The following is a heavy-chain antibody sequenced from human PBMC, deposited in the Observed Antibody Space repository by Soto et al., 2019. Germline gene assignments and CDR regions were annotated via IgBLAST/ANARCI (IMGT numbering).Heavy chain of an antibody. J-gene: IGHJ4*02. V-gene: IGHV2-5*02. D-gene: IGHD3-10*01. CDR1: GFSFSVNGVA. Sequence: QITLKESGPTLVKPTQTLTLTCTFSGFSFSVNGVAVGWIRQPPGQALEWLALIYWDDDQRYNPSLKDRLTIXKXSSRNQVVLTMTNMDPVDTATYYCAHKRDVSRGFKYWGQGTLVTVSS. CDR3: AHKRDVSRGFKY. CDR2: IYWDDDQ.